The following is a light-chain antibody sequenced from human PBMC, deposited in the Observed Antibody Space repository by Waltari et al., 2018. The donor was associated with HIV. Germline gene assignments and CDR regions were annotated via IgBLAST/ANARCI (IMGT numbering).Light chain of an antibody. J-gene: IGKJ1*01. CDR3: QQYNYYSPWT. V-gene: IGKV1-5*03. Sequence: DLQMNQSPSTLSESVGDRVTITCRASQSIISWLAWYQQKPRKAPKLLIYTASSLESGVPSRFSGSGSGTEFTLTISSLQPDDCATYYCQQYNYYSPWTFGQGTKVEI. CDR1: QSIISW. CDR2: TAS.